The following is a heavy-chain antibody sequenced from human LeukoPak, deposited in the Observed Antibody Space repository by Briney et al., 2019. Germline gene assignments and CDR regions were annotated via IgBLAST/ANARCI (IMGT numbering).Heavy chain of an antibody. J-gene: IGHJ5*02. D-gene: IGHD2-2*02. V-gene: IGHV1-2*02. CDR2: INPNSGGT. CDR3: ALGYCSSTSCYTHWFDP. CDR1: GYTFTGYY. Sequence: ASVKVPCKASGYTFTGYYMHWVRQAPGQGLEWMGWINPNSGGTNYAQKFQGRVTMTRDTSISTAYMELSRLRSDDTAVYYCALGYCSSTSCYTHWFDPWGQGTLVTVSS.